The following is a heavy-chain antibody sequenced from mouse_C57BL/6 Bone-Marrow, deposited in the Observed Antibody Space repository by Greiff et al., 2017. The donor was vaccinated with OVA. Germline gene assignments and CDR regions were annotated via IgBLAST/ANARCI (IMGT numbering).Heavy chain of an antibody. V-gene: IGHV1-19*01. CDR3: ANIYYDYDRFAY. CDR2: INPYNGGT. CDR1: GYTFTDYY. Sequence: EVKLQESGPVLVKPGASVKMSCKASGYTFTDYYMNWVKQSHGKSLEWIGVINPYNGGTSYNQKFKGKATLTVDKSSSTAYMELNSLTSEDSAVYYCANIYYDYDRFAYWGQGTLVTVSA. D-gene: IGHD2-4*01. J-gene: IGHJ3*01.